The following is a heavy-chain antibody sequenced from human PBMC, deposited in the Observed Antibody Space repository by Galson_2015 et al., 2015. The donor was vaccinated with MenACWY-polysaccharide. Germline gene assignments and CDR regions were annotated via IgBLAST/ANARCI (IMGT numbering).Heavy chain of an antibody. D-gene: IGHD6-13*01. CDR2: IIPIFGTA. Sequence: SVKVSCKASGGTFSSYVISWVRQAPGQGLEWMGGIIPIFGTANYAQKFQGRVTITADESTSTAYMELSSLRAEDTAVYYCARDWDSYSSSWSSFDYWGQGTLVTVSS. J-gene: IGHJ4*02. CDR3: ARDWDSYSSSWSSFDY. V-gene: IGHV1-69*13. CDR1: GGTFSSYV.